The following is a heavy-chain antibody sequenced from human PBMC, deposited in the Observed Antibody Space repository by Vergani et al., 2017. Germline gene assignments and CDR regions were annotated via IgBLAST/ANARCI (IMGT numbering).Heavy chain of an antibody. CDR3: ARDRIVVVTAIRSDAFDI. CDR2: IKYDGSKK. D-gene: IGHD2-21*02. J-gene: IGHJ3*02. V-gene: IGHV3-7*01. CDR1: GFTFSNLW. Sequence: EVQLVASGGGLVQRGGSLRLSCEASGFTFSNLWMTWVRQAPGKGLEWVANIKYDGSKKNYVDSVKGRFTISRDNAKNSLYLQMNSLRAEDTAVYYCARDRIVVVTAIRSDAFDIWGQGTMVTVSS.